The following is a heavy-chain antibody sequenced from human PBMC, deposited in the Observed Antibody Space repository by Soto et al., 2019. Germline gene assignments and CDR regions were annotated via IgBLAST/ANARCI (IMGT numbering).Heavy chain of an antibody. Sequence: SGPTLVNPTQTLTLTCTFSGFSLSTSGVSVGWIRQPPGKALEWLALIYWDDDKRYSPSLKSRLTITKDTSKDQVVLTMTNMDPVDTATYYCAHRYCSGGSCLTFDYWGQGTLVTVSS. CDR1: GFSLSTSGVS. D-gene: IGHD2-15*01. V-gene: IGHV2-5*02. J-gene: IGHJ4*02. CDR2: IYWDDDK. CDR3: AHRYCSGGSCLTFDY.